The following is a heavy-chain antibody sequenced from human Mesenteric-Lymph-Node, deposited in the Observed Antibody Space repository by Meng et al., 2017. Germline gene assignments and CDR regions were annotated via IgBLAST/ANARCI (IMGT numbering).Heavy chain of an antibody. Sequence: SVKVSCKASGGTFSSYAISWVRQAPGQGLEWMGGIIPIFGTANYAQKFQGRVTITTDESTSTAYMELSSLRSEDTAVYYCAIFGSYYYDSSGYPIDYWGQGTLVTGSS. CDR2: IIPIFGTA. CDR3: AIFGSYYYDSSGYPIDY. CDR1: GGTFSSYA. V-gene: IGHV1-69*05. J-gene: IGHJ4*02. D-gene: IGHD3-22*01.